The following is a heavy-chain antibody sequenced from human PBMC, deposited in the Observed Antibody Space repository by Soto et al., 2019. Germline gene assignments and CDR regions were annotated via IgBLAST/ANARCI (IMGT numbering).Heavy chain of an antibody. V-gene: IGHV3-33*01. CDR1: EFTFGSYG. Sequence: HPGGSLRLSCAASEFTFGSYGMHWVGRAPGKGRGWVPVIWYDGSNKYYADSVKGRFTISRDNSKNTLYLQMNSLRAEDTAVYYCARDRAGYSNYSRDYYYYMDVWGKGTTVTVSS. CDR2: IWYDGSNK. J-gene: IGHJ6*03. CDR3: ARDRAGYSNYSRDYYYYMDV. D-gene: IGHD4-4*01.